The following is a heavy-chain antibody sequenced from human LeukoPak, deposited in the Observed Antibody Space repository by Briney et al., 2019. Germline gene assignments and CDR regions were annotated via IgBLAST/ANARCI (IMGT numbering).Heavy chain of an antibody. CDR1: GFTFSDPY. CDR3: ARTTRHLDY. V-gene: IGHV3-11*04. CDR2: ISGSGTDI. D-gene: IGHD1-1*01. J-gene: IGHJ4*02. Sequence: GGSLRLSCEASGFTFSDPYMSWIRQAPGKGLECLSYISGSGTDINYADSVRGRFTISRDNAKNLLYLQMNDLRLEDTAVYYCARTTRHLDYWGQGTLVTVSS.